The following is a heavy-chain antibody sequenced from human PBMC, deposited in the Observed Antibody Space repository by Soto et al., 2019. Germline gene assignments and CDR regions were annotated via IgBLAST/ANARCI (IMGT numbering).Heavy chain of an antibody. D-gene: IGHD3-16*01. CDR1: GGTFNMFA. Sequence: SVKVSCKASGGTFNMFAMNWVRQAPGHGLEWMGGIIPIFDAARYSEQFQGRVTITVDESTSTAYMELSSLRSDDTAIYYCTRAIGSGGVMGGFDYWGQGTLVTVSS. V-gene: IGHV1-69*13. J-gene: IGHJ4*02. CDR3: TRAIGSGGVMGGFDY. CDR2: IIPIFDAA.